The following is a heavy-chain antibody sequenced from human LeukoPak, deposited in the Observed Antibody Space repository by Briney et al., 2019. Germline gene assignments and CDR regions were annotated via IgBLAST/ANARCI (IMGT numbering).Heavy chain of an antibody. CDR3: ARVYSGWLDY. J-gene: IGHJ4*02. D-gene: IGHD6-19*01. CDR2: IYYSGST. V-gene: IGHV4-59*01. Sequence: SETLSLTCTVSGGSICSYYWSWIRQPPGKGLEWIGYIYYSGSTNYNPSLKSRVTISVDTSKNQFSLKLSSVTAADTAVYYCARVYSGWLDYWGQGTLVTVSS. CDR1: GGSICSYY.